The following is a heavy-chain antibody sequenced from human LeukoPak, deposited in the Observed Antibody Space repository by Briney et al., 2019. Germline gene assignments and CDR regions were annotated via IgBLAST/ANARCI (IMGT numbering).Heavy chain of an antibody. CDR3: ARDRRIAAAYNWFDP. J-gene: IGHJ5*02. CDR2: IYHSGST. V-gene: IGHV4-38-2*02. CDR1: GYSISSGYY. D-gene: IGHD6-13*01. Sequence: PSETLSLTCTVSGYSISSGYYWGWIRQPPGKGLEWIGSIYHSGSTYYNPSLKSRVTISVDTSKNQFSLKLSSVTAADTAVYYCARDRRIAAAYNWFDPWGQGTLVTVSS.